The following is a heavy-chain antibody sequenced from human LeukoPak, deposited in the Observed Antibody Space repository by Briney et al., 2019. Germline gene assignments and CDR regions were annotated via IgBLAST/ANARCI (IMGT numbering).Heavy chain of an antibody. J-gene: IGHJ4*02. CDR1: GVSISSYY. CDR3: ARSQYSSGRIPDY. V-gene: IGHV4-59*01. D-gene: IGHD6-19*01. CDR2: IYYSGST. Sequence: SATLSLTCTVSGVSISSYYWSWIRQPPGKGLEWIGYIYYSGSTNYNPSLKSRVTISVDTSKNQFSLKLSSVTAADTAVYYCARSQYSSGRIPDYWGQGTLVTVSS.